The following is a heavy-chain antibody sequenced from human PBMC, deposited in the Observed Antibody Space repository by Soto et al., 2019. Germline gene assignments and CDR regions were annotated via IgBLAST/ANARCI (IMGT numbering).Heavy chain of an antibody. CDR3: ARAGKYYFGSGSYSTYYFDY. J-gene: IGHJ4*02. D-gene: IGHD3-10*01. CDR1: GFTFSSYG. V-gene: IGHV3-30*03. Sequence: VQLVESGGGVVQPGRSLRLSCAASGFTFSSYGMHWVRQAPGKGLEWVAIISYDGSNKYYADSVKGRFTISRDNSKNTLYVQMNSLRGEDTAVYYCARAGKYYFGSGSYSTYYFDYWGQGTLVTVSS. CDR2: ISYDGSNK.